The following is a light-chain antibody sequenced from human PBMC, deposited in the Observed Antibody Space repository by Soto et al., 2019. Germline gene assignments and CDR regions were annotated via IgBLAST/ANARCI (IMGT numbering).Light chain of an antibody. CDR1: QRITRNF. CDR2: GAS. CDR3: AYYGTSPKFI. Sequence: EIVLTQSPATLSLSPGDGATLSCRASQRITRNFLAWYQQRPGQAPRFLVYGASGRATGIPDRFSASGSETDFTLTISRLEPEDFAVYYCAYYGTSPKFIFGPGTKVDIK. V-gene: IGKV3-20*01. J-gene: IGKJ3*01.